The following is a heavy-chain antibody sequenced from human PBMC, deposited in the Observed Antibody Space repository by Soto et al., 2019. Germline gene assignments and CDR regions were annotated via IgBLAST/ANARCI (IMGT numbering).Heavy chain of an antibody. CDR1: GGSISSYY. CDR3: ARGIVVVAYAFDI. CDR2: IYYSGST. J-gene: IGHJ3*02. D-gene: IGHD3-22*01. V-gene: IGHV4-59*01. Sequence: SETLSLTCTVSGGSISSYYWSWSWQPPGKGLEWIGYIYYSGSTNYNPSLKSRVTISVDTSKNQFSLKLSSVTAADTAVYYCARGIVVVAYAFDIWGQGTMVT.